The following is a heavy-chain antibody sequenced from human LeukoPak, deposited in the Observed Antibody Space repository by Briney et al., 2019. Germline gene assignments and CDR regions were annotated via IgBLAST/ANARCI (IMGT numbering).Heavy chain of an antibody. V-gene: IGHV4-39*07. D-gene: IGHD3-3*01. CDR2: IYYSGST. Sequence: PSETLSLTCTVSGGSISSSNDYWGWIRQPPGKGLEWIGSIYYSGSTYYNPSLKSRVTISVDTSKNQFSLKLSSVTAADTAVYYCASSTIFGVVIHWGQGTLVTVSS. CDR1: GGSISSSNDY. CDR3: ASSTIFGVVIH. J-gene: IGHJ4*02.